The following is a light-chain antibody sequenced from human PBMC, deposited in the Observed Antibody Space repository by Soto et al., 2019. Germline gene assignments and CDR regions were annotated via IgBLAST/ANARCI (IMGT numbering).Light chain of an antibody. CDR1: INDVGTYNL. CDR3: CSYAGGGTYV. Sequence: QSALTQPASVSGSPGQSITISCTGTINDVGTYNLVSWFQQHPGKAPKLMIYEVTEWPSGVSNRFSGSKSGNAASLTISGLQAEDEADYHCCSYAGGGTYVFGTGTKVTVL. J-gene: IGLJ1*01. V-gene: IGLV2-23*02. CDR2: EVT.